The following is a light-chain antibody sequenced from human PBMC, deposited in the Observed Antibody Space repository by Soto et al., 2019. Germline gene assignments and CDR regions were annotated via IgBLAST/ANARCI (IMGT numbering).Light chain of an antibody. CDR3: QQYSSSPPEFT. CDR1: QSISSNY. J-gene: IGKJ3*01. Sequence: ELVLTQSPGTLSLSPGERATLSCRASQSISSNYLAWYQQRPGQAPRLLIFGASYRATGIPDRFSGSGSGTDFTLTISRLEPEDFAVYYCQQYSSSPPEFTCGPGTRADSK. V-gene: IGKV3-20*01. CDR2: GAS.